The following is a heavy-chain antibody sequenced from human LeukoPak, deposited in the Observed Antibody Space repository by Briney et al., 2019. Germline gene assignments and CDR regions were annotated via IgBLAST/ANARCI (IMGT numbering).Heavy chain of an antibody. D-gene: IGHD6-19*01. J-gene: IGHJ4*02. CDR1: GYSFTSYW. Sequence: RGESLKISCKGSGYSFTSYWIGWVRQMPGKGLEWMGIIYPGDSDTRYSPSFQGQVTISADKSISTAYLQWSSLKASDTAMYYCARGMQWLDYYFVYWGQGTLVTVSS. V-gene: IGHV5-51*01. CDR3: ARGMQWLDYYFVY. CDR2: IYPGDSDT.